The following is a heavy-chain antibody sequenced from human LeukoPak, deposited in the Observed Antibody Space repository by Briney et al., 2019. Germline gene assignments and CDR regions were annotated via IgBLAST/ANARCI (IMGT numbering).Heavy chain of an antibody. J-gene: IGHJ4*02. V-gene: IGHV3-20*04. CDR3: ARDARGYSYGYTDY. D-gene: IGHD5-18*01. CDR2: INWNGGST. CDR1: GFTFDDYG. Sequence: PGGSLRLSCAASGFTFDDYGMSWVRQAPGKGLEWVSGINWNGGSTGYADSVKGRFTISRDNAKNSLYLQMNSRIAEDTALYYCARDARGYSYGYTDYWGQGTLVTVSS.